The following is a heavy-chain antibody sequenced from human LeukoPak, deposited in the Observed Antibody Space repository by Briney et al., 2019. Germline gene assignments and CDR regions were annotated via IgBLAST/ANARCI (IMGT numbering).Heavy chain of an antibody. CDR3: ARSKVETGRYFYYYMDV. CDR1: GFTFRSYG. V-gene: IGHV3-33*01. J-gene: IGHJ6*03. CDR2: VWYDGNNR. Sequence: GGSLRLSCAASGFTFRSYGMHWVRQAPGKGLEWVAIVWYDGNNRYYADSVKGRFTVSRDNSKNTLHLQMNSLRAEDTAVYYCARSKVETGRYFYYYMDVWGKGTTVTVSS. D-gene: IGHD4-23*01.